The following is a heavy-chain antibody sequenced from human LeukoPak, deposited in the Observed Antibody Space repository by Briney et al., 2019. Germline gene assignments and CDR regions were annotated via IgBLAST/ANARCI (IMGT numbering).Heavy chain of an antibody. V-gene: IGHV1-18*04. CDR2: MNADNGDT. D-gene: IGHD3-10*01. CDR1: GYSLITYG. Sequence: ASVKVSCKASGYSLITYGMSWVRQAPGPGLEWIGWMNADNGDTNYAQKLQGRLTMTTDTSTSTAYMELRSLRSDDTAVYYCSRPLYYGSGSYFDYWGQGTLVTVSS. CDR3: SRPLYYGSGSYFDY. J-gene: IGHJ4*02.